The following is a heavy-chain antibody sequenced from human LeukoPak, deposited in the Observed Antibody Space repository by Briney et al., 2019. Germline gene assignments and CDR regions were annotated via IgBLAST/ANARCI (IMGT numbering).Heavy chain of an antibody. V-gene: IGHV3-15*01. J-gene: IGHJ3*02. CDR1: GFTFSNAW. D-gene: IGHD3-22*01. Sequence: GGSLRLSCAASGFTFSNAWMSWVRQAPGKGLEWVGRIKSKTDGGTTDYAAPVKGRFTISRDDPKNTLYLQMNSLKTEDTAVYYCTTGAMIVVVAPYDAFDIWGQGTMVTVSS. CDR3: TTGAMIVVVAPYDAFDI. CDR2: IKSKTDGGTT.